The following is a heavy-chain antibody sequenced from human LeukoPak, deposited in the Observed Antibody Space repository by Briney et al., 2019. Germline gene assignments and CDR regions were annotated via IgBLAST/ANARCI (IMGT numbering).Heavy chain of an antibody. J-gene: IGHJ4*02. D-gene: IGHD5-18*01. CDR1: GFTFSSYS. CDR3: ARGDTAVAHASHHFDD. V-gene: IGHV3-21*04. Sequence: GGSLRLSCAASGFTFSSYSMTWVRQAPGKGLEWVSSITSRSSYINYADSVKGRFTISRDNAKNSLYLQMNSLRAEDTAVYYCARGDTAVAHASHHFDDWGQGTLVTVSS. CDR2: ITSRSSYI.